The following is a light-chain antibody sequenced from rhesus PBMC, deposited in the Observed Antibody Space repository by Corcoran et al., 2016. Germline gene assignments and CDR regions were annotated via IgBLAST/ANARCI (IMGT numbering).Light chain of an antibody. V-gene: IGKV1-25*01. CDR1: QDITND. J-gene: IGKJ2*01. Sequence: DIQMTQSPSSLSASVGDRVTITCRASQDITNDLAWYQQKPGETPKLLIYEASSLQSGIPSRFSGSGSGTDFTLTINSLQSEDFATYFCQHYYSTPYSFGQGTKVDIK. CDR3: QHYYSTPYS. CDR2: EAS.